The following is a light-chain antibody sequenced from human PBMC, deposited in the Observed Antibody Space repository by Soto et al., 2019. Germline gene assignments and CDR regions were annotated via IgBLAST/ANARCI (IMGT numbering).Light chain of an antibody. CDR2: GAS. V-gene: IGKV3-20*01. Sequence: EIVLTQSPGTLSLSPGDRATLSCRASQSVRSNFLAWYQEKPGQAPRLLIYGASSRATGIPDRFSGSGSGTDFTLTISRLEPEDFAVYYCQQYNSYSSWTFGQGTKVDIK. CDR1: QSVRSNF. J-gene: IGKJ1*01. CDR3: QQYNSYSSWT.